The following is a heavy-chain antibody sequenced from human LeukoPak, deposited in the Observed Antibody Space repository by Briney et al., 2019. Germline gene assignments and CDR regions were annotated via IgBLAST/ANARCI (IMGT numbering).Heavy chain of an antibody. V-gene: IGHV1-18*01. D-gene: IGHD2-15*01. CDR1: GYTFTSYG. J-gene: IGHJ1*01. CDR3: SRDTRAADAEYFQH. CDR2: ISAYNGNR. Sequence: ASVKVSCKASGYTFTSYGISWVRLAPGHGLEWMGWISAYNGNRKYEKKLQGRVTMTTDTATSTAYMELSSLRSEDTAVYYCSRDTRAADAEYFQHWGQGTLVIVSS.